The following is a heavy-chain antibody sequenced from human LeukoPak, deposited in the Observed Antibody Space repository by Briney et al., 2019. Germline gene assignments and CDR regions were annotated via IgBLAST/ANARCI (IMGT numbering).Heavy chain of an antibody. D-gene: IGHD3-16*01. CDR1: GFIFRSYA. CDR2: ISDSGDRK. Sequence: TGGSLRLSCAASGFIFRSYAMNWVRQAPGKGLEWVAGISDSGDRKDYADSVKGRFAISRDDSKNTLSLQMNSLRAEDTAVYYCARDFGPYGMDVWGQGTTVTVSS. J-gene: IGHJ6*02. V-gene: IGHV3-23*01. CDR3: ARDFGPYGMDV.